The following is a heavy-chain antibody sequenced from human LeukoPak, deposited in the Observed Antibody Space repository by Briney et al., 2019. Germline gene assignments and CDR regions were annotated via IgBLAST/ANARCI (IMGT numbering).Heavy chain of an antibody. J-gene: IGHJ4*02. CDR1: GFTFSRHA. D-gene: IGHD5-24*01. Sequence: PGGSLRLSCAASGFTFSRHAMSWVRQAPGKWLEWVSTTGLNSVNTLCAESVQGRFSISRDNSKNTLDLQMDNLRVDDTAVYYCAKGDDIGKHPTRAYYFDTWGQGTLVTVSS. CDR2: TGLNSVNT. V-gene: IGHV3-23*01. CDR3: AKGDDIGKHPTRAYYFDT.